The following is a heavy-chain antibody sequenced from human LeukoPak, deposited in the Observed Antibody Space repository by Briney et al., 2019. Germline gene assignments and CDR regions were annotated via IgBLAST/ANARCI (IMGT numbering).Heavy chain of an antibody. V-gene: IGHV1-2*02. J-gene: IGHJ3*02. D-gene: IGHD3-9*01. Sequence: ASVKVSCKASGYTFTGYYMHWARQAPGQGLEWMGCLNPNTGGTNYAQRFQGRVTMTRDTSISTAYMELSRLKSDDTAVYYCTRDHDMGAFDIWGQGTKVIVSS. CDR1: GYTFTGYY. CDR2: LNPNTGGT. CDR3: TRDHDMGAFDI.